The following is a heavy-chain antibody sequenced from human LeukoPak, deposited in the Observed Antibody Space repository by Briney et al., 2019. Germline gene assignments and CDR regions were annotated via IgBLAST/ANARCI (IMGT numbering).Heavy chain of an antibody. CDR3: ARDLRSPSDTNIAIDY. J-gene: IGHJ4*02. V-gene: IGHV3-74*01. CDR1: GFTFSSYW. Sequence: PGGSLRLSXAASGFTFSSYWMHWVRQTPGKGLVWVSRINGDGSSTVSADSVKGRFTISRDNAMNTLYLQMNSLRAEDTAVYYCARDLRSPSDTNIAIDYWGQGTLVTVSS. CDR2: INGDGSST.